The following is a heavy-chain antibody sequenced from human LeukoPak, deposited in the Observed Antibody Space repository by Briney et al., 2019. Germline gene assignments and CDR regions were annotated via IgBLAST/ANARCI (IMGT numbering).Heavy chain of an antibody. V-gene: IGHV3-20*04. CDR1: GFTFSSYS. Sequence: GGSLRLSCAASGFTFSSYSMNWVRQAPGKGLEWVSGINWNGGSTGYADSVKGRFTISRDNAKNSLYLQMNSLRAEDTALYYCASGGSSSWYYFDYWGQGTLVTVSS. J-gene: IGHJ4*02. CDR2: INWNGGST. D-gene: IGHD6-13*01. CDR3: ASGGSSSWYYFDY.